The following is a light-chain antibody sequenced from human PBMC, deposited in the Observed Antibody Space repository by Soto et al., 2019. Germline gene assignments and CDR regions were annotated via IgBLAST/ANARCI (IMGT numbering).Light chain of an antibody. CDR1: QSVSNY. Sequence: EIVLTQSPATLALSPGERATLSCRASQSVSNYLAWYQQKPGQAPRLFIYDASNRATGITARFSGSGSRTAFTRTISSLEPEDFAVYYHLQHSQWPLTFGGGTEVEIK. CDR2: DAS. J-gene: IGKJ4*01. CDR3: LQHSQWPLT. V-gene: IGKV3-11*01.